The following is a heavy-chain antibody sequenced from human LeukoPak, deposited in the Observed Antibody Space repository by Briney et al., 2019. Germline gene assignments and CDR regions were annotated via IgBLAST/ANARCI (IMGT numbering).Heavy chain of an antibody. CDR1: GYSFTDYD. D-gene: IGHD3-9*01. J-gene: IGHJ4*02. CDR3: ARTGHYQFDS. Sequence: ASVKVSCKASGYSFTDYDFSWVRQAPGQGLEWLGWVSIYNDNTNYAREFQDRITMTTDISTSTAYMELKSLTSDDTAVYFCARTGHYQFDSWGQGTLVTVSS. V-gene: IGHV1-18*01. CDR2: VSIYNDNT.